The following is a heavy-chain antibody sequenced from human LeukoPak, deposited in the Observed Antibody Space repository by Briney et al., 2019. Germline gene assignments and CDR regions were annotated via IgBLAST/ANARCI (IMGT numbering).Heavy chain of an antibody. J-gene: IGHJ3*02. CDR2: INPSGGST. CDR1: GYTFTSYY. CDR3: ARSSAYENEADI. D-gene: IGHD3-16*01. V-gene: IGHV1-46*01. Sequence: GASVKVSCTTSGYTFTSYYMHWVRQGPGQGLEWMGIINPSGGSTTYAQKFQGRLTMTSVKSTSTVYMELSSLRSEDTAVYYCARSSAYENEADIWGQGTMVTVSS.